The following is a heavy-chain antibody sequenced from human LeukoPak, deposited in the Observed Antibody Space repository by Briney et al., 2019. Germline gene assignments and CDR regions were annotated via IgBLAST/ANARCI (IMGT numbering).Heavy chain of an antibody. CDR3: ARGYGDFRVEGRYFHS. J-gene: IGHJ4*02. CDR1: DGSLTNDD. CDR2: VHYSGTA. D-gene: IGHD4-17*01. Sequence: PSETLSLTCTVSDGSLTNDDWSWVRQPPGKGLEFIGHVHYSGTANYKPSLRSRVTISIATSKQQFFLKLKSVTAADTAVYYCARGYGDFRVEGRYFHSWGQGTLVTVSS. V-gene: IGHV4-59*01.